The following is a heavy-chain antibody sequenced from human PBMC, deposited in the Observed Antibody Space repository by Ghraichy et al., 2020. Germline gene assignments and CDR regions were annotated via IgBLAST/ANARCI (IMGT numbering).Heavy chain of an antibody. D-gene: IGHD6-13*01. CDR1: GFTFSSYG. V-gene: IGHV3-33*01. J-gene: IGHJ6*02. CDR2: IWYDGSNK. CDR3: ARIRAAAGSSALYYYYGMDV. Sequence: GGSLRLSCAASGFTFSSYGMQWVRQAPGKGLEWVAVIWYDGSNKYYADSVKGRFTISRDNSKKTVYLQMNSLRAEDTAVYYCARIRAAAGSSALYYYYGMDVWGQGTTVTVSS.